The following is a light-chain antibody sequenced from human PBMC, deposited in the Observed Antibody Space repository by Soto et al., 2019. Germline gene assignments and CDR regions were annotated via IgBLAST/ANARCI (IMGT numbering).Light chain of an antibody. J-gene: IGKJ5*01. CDR3: QQSYSTPIT. CDR1: QSIASY. Sequence: DIQMTQSPYSLSAFVGDRVTITFRASQSIASYLNWYQQKTGKAPKFLIYAASNLQSGVPSRFSGSGYGTDFTLNISSLQPEDFDTYFCQQSYSTPITFGQGTRLEI. V-gene: IGKV1-39*01. CDR2: AAS.